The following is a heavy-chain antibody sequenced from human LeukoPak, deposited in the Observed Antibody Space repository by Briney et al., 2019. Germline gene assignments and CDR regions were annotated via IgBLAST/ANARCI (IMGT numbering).Heavy chain of an antibody. D-gene: IGHD2-2*01. V-gene: IGHV3-33*08. Sequence: PGGSLRLSCAASGFTFSSYWMSWVRQAPGKGLEWVAVIWYDGNNKYYADSVKGRFTISRDNSKNMMYLQMNSLRAEDTAVYYCAREGGCSSAKCPFDYWGQGTLVTVPS. CDR3: AREGGCSSAKCPFDY. CDR2: IWYDGNNK. J-gene: IGHJ4*02. CDR1: GFTFSSYW.